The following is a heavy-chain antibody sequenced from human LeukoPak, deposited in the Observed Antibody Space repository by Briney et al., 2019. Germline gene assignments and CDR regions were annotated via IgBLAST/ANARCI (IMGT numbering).Heavy chain of an antibody. CDR2: MNPNSGNT. CDR3: ARIVRGAYAGSY. CDR1: GYTFTSSD. D-gene: IGHD3-10*01. J-gene: IGHJ4*02. Sequence: ASVKVSCKASGYTFTSSDINWVGQATGQGGEWMRWMNPNSGNTGYAQKFQGRVTMTRNTSISTAYMELSSLRSEDTAVYYCARIVRGAYAGSYWGQGTLVTVSS. V-gene: IGHV1-8*01.